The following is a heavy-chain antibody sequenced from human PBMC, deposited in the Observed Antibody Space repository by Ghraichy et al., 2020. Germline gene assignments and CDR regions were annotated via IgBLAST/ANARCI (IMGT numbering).Heavy chain of an antibody. CDR3: AKGSGFGSSSWYADY. D-gene: IGHD6-13*01. CDR1: GFTFSSYA. V-gene: IGHV3-23*01. CDR2: ISGSGADT. Sequence: GGSLRLSCAASGFTFSSYAMGWVRQASGKGLEWVSVISGSGADTIDTVKGRFTISRDNSKNTLYLQMNSLRVEDTAVYYCAKGSGFGSSSWYADYWGQGTRVTVSS. J-gene: IGHJ4*02.